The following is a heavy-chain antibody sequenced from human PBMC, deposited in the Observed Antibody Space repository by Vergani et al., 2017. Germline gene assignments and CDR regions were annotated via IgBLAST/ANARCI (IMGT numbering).Heavy chain of an antibody. CDR2: IYHSGST. CDR1: GDSISSGGYS. D-gene: IGHD6-19*01. CDR3: ASGSSGWYKGEAFDI. V-gene: IGHV4-30-2*01. Sequence: QLQLQESGSGLVKPSQTLSLSCAVSGDSISSGGYSWSWIRQPPGKGLEWIGYIYHSGSTYYNPSLKSRVTISVDRSKNQFSRKLSSVNAADTAVYYCASGSSGWYKGEAFDIWGQGTMVTVSS. J-gene: IGHJ3*02.